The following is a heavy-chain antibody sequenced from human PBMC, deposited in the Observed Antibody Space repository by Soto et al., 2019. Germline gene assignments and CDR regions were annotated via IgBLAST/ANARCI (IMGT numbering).Heavy chain of an antibody. D-gene: IGHD1-26*01. CDR1: GGSFSIYA. CDR2: IIPSFGTP. Sequence: QVQLVQSGDEVKKPGSSVKVSCKASGGSFSIYAFSWVRQAPGQGLEWMGGIIPSFGTPNYAQRFQGRVTISADESTTTVYMDLRRLRSEDTAVYYCARGSSSTVGPTGWFAPWGEGTLVTVSS. CDR3: ARGSSSTVGPTGWFAP. J-gene: IGHJ5*02. V-gene: IGHV1-69*01.